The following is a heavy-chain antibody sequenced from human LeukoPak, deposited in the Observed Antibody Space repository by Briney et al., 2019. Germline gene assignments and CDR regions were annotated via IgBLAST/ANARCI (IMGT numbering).Heavy chain of an antibody. V-gene: IGHV3-33*01. Sequence: GGSLRLSCAASGFTFSSCGMHWVRQAPGKGLEWVAVIWYDGSNKYYADSVKGRFTISRDNSKNTLYLQMNSLRAEDTAVYYCATARDSSGYYCNYWGQGTLVTVSS. CDR2: IWYDGSNK. CDR1: GFTFSSCG. J-gene: IGHJ4*02. D-gene: IGHD3-22*01. CDR3: ATARDSSGYYCNY.